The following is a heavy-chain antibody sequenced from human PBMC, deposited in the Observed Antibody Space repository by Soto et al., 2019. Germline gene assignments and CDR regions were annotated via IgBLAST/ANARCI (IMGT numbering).Heavy chain of an antibody. Sequence: SETLSLTCTVSGGSISSYYWSWIRQPPGKGLEWIGYIYYSGSTNYNPSLKSRVTISVDTSKNQFSLKLSSVTAADTAVYYCARGTGSGDNWFDPWGQGTLVTVSS. CDR1: GGSISSYY. D-gene: IGHD3-10*01. CDR3: ARGTGSGDNWFDP. V-gene: IGHV4-59*01. J-gene: IGHJ5*02. CDR2: IYYSGST.